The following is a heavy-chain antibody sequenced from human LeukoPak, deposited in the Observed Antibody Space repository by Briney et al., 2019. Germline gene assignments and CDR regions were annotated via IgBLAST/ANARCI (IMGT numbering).Heavy chain of an antibody. CDR2: IYYSGST. CDR1: GGSISSGDYY. D-gene: IGHD3-3*01. J-gene: IGHJ3*02. CDR3: ARDRYYDFWSGSSQGAFDI. Sequence: SETLSLTCTVSGGSISSGDYYWSWIRQPPGKGLEWIGYIYYSGSTYYNPSLKSRVTISVDTSKNQFSLKLSSVTAADTAVYYCARDRYYDFWSGSSQGAFDIWGQGTMVTVSS. V-gene: IGHV4-30-4*08.